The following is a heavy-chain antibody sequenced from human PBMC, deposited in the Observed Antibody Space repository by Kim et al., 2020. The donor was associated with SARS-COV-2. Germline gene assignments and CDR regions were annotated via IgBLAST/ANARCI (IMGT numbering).Heavy chain of an antibody. J-gene: IGHJ6*02. V-gene: IGHV1-18*01. CDR1: GYTFTSYG. CDR3: ARVLTVYSSSWEWPYGMDV. Sequence: ASVKVSCKASGYTFTSYGISWVRQAPGQGLEWMGWISAYNGNTNYAQKLQGRVTMTTDTSTSTAYMELRSLRSDDTAVYYCARVLTVYSSSWEWPYGMDVWGQGTTVTVSS. D-gene: IGHD6-13*01. CDR2: ISAYNGNT.